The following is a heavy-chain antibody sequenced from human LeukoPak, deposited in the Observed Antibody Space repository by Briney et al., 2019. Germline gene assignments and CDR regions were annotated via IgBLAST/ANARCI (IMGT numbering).Heavy chain of an antibody. D-gene: IGHD6-19*01. V-gene: IGHV3-21*01. CDR3: ARGKGQWLVDY. J-gene: IGHJ4*02. Sequence: GGSLRLSCAASVFTFSSYNMNWVRQAPGKGLEWVSSISSSSRYIYYAGSVKGRFTISRDNAKNSLYLQMNSLRAEDTAVYYCARGKGQWLVDYWGRGTLVTVSS. CDR2: ISSSSRYI. CDR1: VFTFSSYN.